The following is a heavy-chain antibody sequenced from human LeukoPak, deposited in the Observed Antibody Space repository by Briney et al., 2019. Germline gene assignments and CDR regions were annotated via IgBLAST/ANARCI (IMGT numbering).Heavy chain of an antibody. V-gene: IGHV3-23*01. CDR1: GFTFSSYG. Sequence: GGSLRLSCAASGFTFSSYGMSWVRQAPGKGLEWVSAISGSGGSTYYADSVKGRFTISRDNSKNTLYLQMNSLRAEDTAVYYCAKAPVTTCRGAFCYPFDYWGLGTLVTVSS. D-gene: IGHD2-15*01. J-gene: IGHJ4*02. CDR3: AKAPVTTCRGAFCYPFDY. CDR2: ISGSGGST.